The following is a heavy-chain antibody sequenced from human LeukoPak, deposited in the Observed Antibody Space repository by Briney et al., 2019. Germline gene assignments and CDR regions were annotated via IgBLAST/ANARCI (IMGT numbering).Heavy chain of an antibody. Sequence: PGGSLRLSCAASGFTLSSYAMSWIRQAPGKGLEGVSAISGSGGSTDYADSVKGRFTISRDNSKNTLYLQMNSLRAEDTYVYYCAKPYISGSYNYWGQGTLVTVSS. V-gene: IGHV3-23*01. CDR2: ISGSGGST. D-gene: IGHD3-10*01. CDR3: AKPYISGSYNY. J-gene: IGHJ4*02. CDR1: GFTLSSYA.